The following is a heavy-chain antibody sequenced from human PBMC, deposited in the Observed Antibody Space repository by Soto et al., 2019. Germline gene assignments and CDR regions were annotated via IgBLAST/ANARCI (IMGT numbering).Heavy chain of an antibody. J-gene: IGHJ6*02. CDR3: ARDNYCSSTSCSMVRGVPHVGMDV. D-gene: IGHD2-2*01. V-gene: IGHV1-2*04. CDR2: INPNSGGT. CDR1: GYTFTGYY. Sequence: ASVKVSCKTSGYTFTGYYMHWVRQAPGQGLEWMGWINPNSGGTNYAQKFQGWVTMTRDTSISTAYMELSRLRSDDTAVYYCARDNYCSSTSCSMVRGVPHVGMDVWGQGTTVTVSS.